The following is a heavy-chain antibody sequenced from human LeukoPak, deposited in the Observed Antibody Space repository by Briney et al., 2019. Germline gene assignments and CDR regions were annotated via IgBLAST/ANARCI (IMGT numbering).Heavy chain of an antibody. Sequence: ASVKVSCKASGYTFTGYYVHWVRQAPGQGLEWMGWINPNTGGTNYAQKFQVRLTMTRDTSISTAYMELSWLRSDDTAVYYCARGDYGDYVFGSYYNYLDVWGKGTTVTVSS. CDR1: GYTFTGYY. J-gene: IGHJ6*03. D-gene: IGHD4-17*01. CDR3: ARGDYGDYVFGSYYNYLDV. V-gene: IGHV1-2*02. CDR2: INPNTGGT.